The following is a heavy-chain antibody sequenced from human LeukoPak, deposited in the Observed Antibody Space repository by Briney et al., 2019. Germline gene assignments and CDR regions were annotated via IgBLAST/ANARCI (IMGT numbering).Heavy chain of an antibody. CDR3: ASMYSSGWYEGFF. Sequence: PSETLSLTCTVSGGSIGSSSYCWGWLRQPPGKGLEWIRSIYYSGSTYYNPTLKSRVTISVDTSKNQFSLKLSSVTAADTAVYYCASMYSSGWYEGFFWGQGTLVTVSS. J-gene: IGHJ4*02. D-gene: IGHD6-19*01. V-gene: IGHV4-39*01. CDR1: GGSIGSSSYC. CDR2: IYYSGST.